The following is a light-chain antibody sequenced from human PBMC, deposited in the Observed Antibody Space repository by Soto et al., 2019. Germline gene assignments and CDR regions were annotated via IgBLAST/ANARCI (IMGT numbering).Light chain of an antibody. CDR3: QQRSDWPLT. CDR2: DAS. V-gene: IGKV3-11*01. J-gene: IGKJ4*01. CDR1: QSVSSY. Sequence: EIVLTQSPATLSLSPGERATLSCRASQSVSSYLAWYQQKPGQAPRLLVYDASTRATGIPARFSGSGSGTDFTLSISSLEPEDCAVYFCQQRSDWPLTFGGRTKVEIK.